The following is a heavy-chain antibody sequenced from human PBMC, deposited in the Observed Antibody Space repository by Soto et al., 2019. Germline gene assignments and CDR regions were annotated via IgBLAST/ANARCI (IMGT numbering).Heavy chain of an antibody. V-gene: IGHV3-11*06. Sequence: GVSLRLSCAASGFTFSDYYMSWIRQAPGKGLEWVSYISSSSSYTNYADSVKGRFTISRDNAKNSLYLQMNSLRAEDTAVYYCARIPLDILTGYYWFDPWGQGTLVTVSS. J-gene: IGHJ5*02. D-gene: IGHD3-9*01. CDR2: ISSSSSYT. CDR3: ARIPLDILTGYYWFDP. CDR1: GFTFSDYY.